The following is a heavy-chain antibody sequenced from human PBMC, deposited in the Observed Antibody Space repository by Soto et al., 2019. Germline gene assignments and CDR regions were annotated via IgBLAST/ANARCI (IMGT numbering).Heavy chain of an antibody. CDR3: ARGPSTGDFDY. CDR2: INPNSGDT. V-gene: IGHV1-2*04. CDR1: GYTFATYY. Sequence: QVQLVQSGAEVKKPGASVKVSCKASGYTFATYYIHWMRQAPGQGLEWMGWINPNSGDTLYAQRFQGWVTMTRDTSVSTIYMELSRLTSDDTAQYYCARGPSTGDFDYWGQGTLVTVSS. D-gene: IGHD7-27*01. J-gene: IGHJ4*02.